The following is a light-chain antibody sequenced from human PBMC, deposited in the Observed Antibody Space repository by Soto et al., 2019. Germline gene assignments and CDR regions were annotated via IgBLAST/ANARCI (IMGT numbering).Light chain of an antibody. CDR3: CSYTGSYSDV. CDR1: SSDVGGYSY. CDR2: DVT. J-gene: IGLJ1*01. V-gene: IGLV2-11*01. Sequence: QSALTQPHSVSGSPGQSVTISCTGTSSDVGGYSYVSWYQQHPGKAPELIIYDVTERPSGVPDRFSGAKSGNTASLTISGLQAEEEADYYCCSYTGSYSDVFGIGTKVTVL.